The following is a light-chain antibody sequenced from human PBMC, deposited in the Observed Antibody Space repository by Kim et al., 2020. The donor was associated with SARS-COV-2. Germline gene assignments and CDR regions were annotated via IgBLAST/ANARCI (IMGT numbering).Light chain of an antibody. Sequence: SPGERANLSCRASQSVSNNLAWYQQKPGQAPRLLIYGASTRATGIPARFSGSGSGTEFTLTISSLQSEDFAVYHCQQYNNWPPWTFGQGTKVDIK. V-gene: IGKV3-15*01. CDR2: GAS. CDR1: QSVSNN. CDR3: QQYNNWPPWT. J-gene: IGKJ1*01.